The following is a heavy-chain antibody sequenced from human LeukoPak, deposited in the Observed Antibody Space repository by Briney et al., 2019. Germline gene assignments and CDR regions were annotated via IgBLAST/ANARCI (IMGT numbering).Heavy chain of an antibody. Sequence: PGGSLRLSCAASGFTFSSYGMHWVRQAPGKGLEWVAVISYDGSNKYYADSVKGRFTISRDNSKNTLYLQMNSLRAEDTAVYYCAKIRNYGSGSYYDAFDIWGQGTMVTVSS. D-gene: IGHD3-10*01. V-gene: IGHV3-30*18. J-gene: IGHJ3*02. CDR2: ISYDGSNK. CDR1: GFTFSSYG. CDR3: AKIRNYGSGSYYDAFDI.